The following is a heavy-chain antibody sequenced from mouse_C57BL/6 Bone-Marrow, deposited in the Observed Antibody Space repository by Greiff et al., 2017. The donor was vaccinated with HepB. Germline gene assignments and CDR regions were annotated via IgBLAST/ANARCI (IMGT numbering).Heavy chain of an antibody. CDR1: GYTFTDYE. CDR2: IDPETGGT. D-gene: IGHD2-4*01. CDR3: TQFLKGYDYDEEAGWFAY. J-gene: IGHJ3*01. Sequence: QVQLKQSGAELVRPGASVTLSCKASGYTFTDYEMHWVKQTPVHGLEWIGAIDPETGGTAYNQKFNGKAILTADKSSSTAYMELRSLTSEDSAVYYCTQFLKGYDYDEEAGWFAYWGQGTLVTVSA. V-gene: IGHV1-15*01.